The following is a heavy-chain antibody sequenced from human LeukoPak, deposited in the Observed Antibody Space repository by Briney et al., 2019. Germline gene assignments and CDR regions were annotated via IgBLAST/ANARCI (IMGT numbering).Heavy chain of an antibody. Sequence: GRSLRLSCAASGFTFSSYAMHWVRQAPGKGLEWVAVISYDGSNKYYADSVKGRFTTSREDAENSVYLQTNSLSAGDTAVYYCARGYYFASGSLIDYWGQGILVTVSS. D-gene: IGHD3-10*01. J-gene: IGHJ4*02. CDR3: ARGYYFASGSLIDY. CDR1: GFTFSSYA. V-gene: IGHV3-30*14. CDR2: ISYDGSNK.